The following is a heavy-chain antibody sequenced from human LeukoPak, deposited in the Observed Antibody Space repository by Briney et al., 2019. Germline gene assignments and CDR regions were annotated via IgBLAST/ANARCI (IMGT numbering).Heavy chain of an antibody. CDR1: GYTFTSYA. CDR2: INPTGDPT. J-gene: IGHJ6*03. Sequence: ASVKVSCKASGYTFTSYAMNWVRQAPGQGLEWVGIINPTGDPTTYAQKFQGRVTMTSDMSTSTVYMELSSLRSEDTAVYYCARSSGSYSSLFYMHVWGKGTTVTVS. V-gene: IGHV1-46*01. D-gene: IGHD3-22*01. CDR3: ARSSGSYSSLFYMHV.